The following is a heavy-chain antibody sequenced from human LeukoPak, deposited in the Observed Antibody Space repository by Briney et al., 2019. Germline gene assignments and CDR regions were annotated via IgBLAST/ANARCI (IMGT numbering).Heavy chain of an antibody. CDR1: GFTFSTYV. J-gene: IGHJ4*02. Sequence: GGSLRLSCATSGFTFSTYVMSWVRQAPGKGLEWVSSINKRSNVYYADSVRGRFTISRDNAKNSLYLQMDSLRAEDTAVYYCARDQAYSFDYWGQGTLVTVSS. D-gene: IGHD4-11*01. CDR3: ARDQAYSFDY. V-gene: IGHV3-21*01. CDR2: INKRSNV.